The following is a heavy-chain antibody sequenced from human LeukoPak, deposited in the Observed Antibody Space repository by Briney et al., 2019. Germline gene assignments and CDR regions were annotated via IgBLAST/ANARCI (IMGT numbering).Heavy chain of an antibody. CDR2: IYPGDSDT. Sequence: GESLKVSCKGSGYSFTSYWIGWVRQMPGKGLEWMGIIYPGDSDTRYSPSFQGQVTISADKSISTAYLQWSSLKASDSAMYYCATNTMFRGIHAFDIWGQGTMVTVSS. J-gene: IGHJ3*02. CDR3: ATNTMFRGIHAFDI. D-gene: IGHD3-10*01. CDR1: GYSFTSYW. V-gene: IGHV5-51*01.